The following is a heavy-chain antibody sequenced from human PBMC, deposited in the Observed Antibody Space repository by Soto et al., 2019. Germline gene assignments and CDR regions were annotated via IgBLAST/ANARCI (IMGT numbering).Heavy chain of an antibody. D-gene: IGHD6-13*01. CDR3: AKDRRSSRWFDY. CDR1: GFTFSSYG. CDR2: ISYDGSNK. J-gene: IGHJ4*02. V-gene: IGHV3-30*18. Sequence: LRLSCAASGFTFSSYGMHWVRQAPGKGLDWVAVISYDGSNKYYADSVKGRFTISRDNSKNTLYLQMNSLRAEDTAVYYCAKDRRSSRWFDYCGQRTLVTVCS.